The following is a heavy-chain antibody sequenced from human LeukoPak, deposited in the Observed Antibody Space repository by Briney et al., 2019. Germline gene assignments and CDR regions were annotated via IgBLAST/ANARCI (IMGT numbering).Heavy chain of an antibody. J-gene: IGHJ3*02. CDR3: ASRYDSSGYYGYPI. Sequence: GGSLRLSCAAAGFTFSSYSINWVRQAPGKGLEWVSSISSSSSYIYYADSVKRRFTISRDNAKNSLYLQMNSLRAEDTAGYYCASRYDSSGYYGYPIWGQGTMVTVSS. CDR2: ISSSSSYI. CDR1: GFTFSSYS. V-gene: IGHV3-21*01. D-gene: IGHD3-22*01.